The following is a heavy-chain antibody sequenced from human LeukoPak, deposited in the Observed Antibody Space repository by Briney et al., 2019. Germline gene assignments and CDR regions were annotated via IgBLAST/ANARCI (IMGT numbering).Heavy chain of an antibody. V-gene: IGHV5-51*01. CDR2: IYPGDYET. Sequence: GESVKISCEGSGYSFSNYWIGWVRQMPGKGLEWMGIIYPGDYETRYSPSFQGLVTISVDKSISTAYLQWSSLKASDTAMYYCAIPPGYCGNDCSFAHWGQGTLVTVSS. CDR3: AIPPGYCGNDCSFAH. J-gene: IGHJ4*02. CDR1: GYSFSNYW. D-gene: IGHD2-21*02.